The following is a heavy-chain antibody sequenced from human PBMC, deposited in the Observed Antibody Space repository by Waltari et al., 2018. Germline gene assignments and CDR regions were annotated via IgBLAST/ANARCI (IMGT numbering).Heavy chain of an antibody. CDR3: ARDRTRIAVASPNY. J-gene: IGHJ4*02. CDR2: ISYDGSNK. CDR1: GFTFSSYA. V-gene: IGHV3-30*01. D-gene: IGHD6-19*01. Sequence: QVQLVESGGGVVQPGRSLRLSCAASGFTFSSYAMPWVRQAPGKGLEWVAVISYDGSNKYYADSVKGRFTISRDNSKNTLYLQMNSLRAEDTAVYYCARDRTRIAVASPNYWGQGTLVTVSS.